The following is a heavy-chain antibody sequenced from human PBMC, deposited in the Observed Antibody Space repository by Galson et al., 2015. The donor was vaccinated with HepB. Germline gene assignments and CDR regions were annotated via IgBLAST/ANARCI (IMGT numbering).Heavy chain of an antibody. CDR1: GFTFSSYA. J-gene: IGHJ4*02. Sequence: SLRLSCAASGFTFSSYAMHWVRQAPGKGLEWVAVISYDGSNKYYADSVKGRFTISRDNSKNTLYLQMNSLRAEDTAVYYCARDSSAWDRQDYFDYWGQGTLVTVSS. V-gene: IGHV3-30-3*01. D-gene: IGHD6-19*01. CDR2: ISYDGSNK. CDR3: ARDSSAWDRQDYFDY.